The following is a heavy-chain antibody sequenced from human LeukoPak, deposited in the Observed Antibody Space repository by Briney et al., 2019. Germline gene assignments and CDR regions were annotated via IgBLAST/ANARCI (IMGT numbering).Heavy chain of an antibody. J-gene: IGHJ4*02. CDR1: GYTFTSYD. Sequence: GAPVKVSCKASGYTFTSYDINWVRQAPGQGLEWMGWISAYNGNTNYAQKLQGRVTMTTDTSTSTAYMELRSLRSDDTAVYYCARVKISSGGSGWYLGNEDWGRGTLVTVSS. CDR3: ARVKISSGGSGWYLGNED. CDR2: ISAYNGNT. V-gene: IGHV1-18*01. D-gene: IGHD6-19*01.